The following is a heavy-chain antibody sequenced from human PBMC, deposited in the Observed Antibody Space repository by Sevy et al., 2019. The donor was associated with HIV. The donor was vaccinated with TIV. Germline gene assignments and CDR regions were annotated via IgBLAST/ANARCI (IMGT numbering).Heavy chain of an antibody. CDR3: ARTTTMTTRAHDY. Sequence: SETLSLTCAVYGGSFGGYYWSWIRQPPGKGLEWIGEINHTGSTNYNPSLKSRVVISLDTSKNHFSVKLSSVTAADTAVYYCARTTTMTTRAHDYWGQGTLVTVSS. D-gene: IGHD4-17*01. CDR1: GGSFGGYY. CDR2: INHTGST. J-gene: IGHJ4*02. V-gene: IGHV4-34*01.